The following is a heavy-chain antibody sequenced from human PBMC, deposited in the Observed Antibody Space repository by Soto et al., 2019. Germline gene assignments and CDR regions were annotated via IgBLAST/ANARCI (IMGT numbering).Heavy chain of an antibody. CDR3: ANWGGRSRTIFFSGPFDY. J-gene: IGHJ4*02. D-gene: IGHD2-2*01. CDR1: GFTFNNYG. CDR2: ISYDGSNK. Sequence: GGSLRLSCAASGFTFNNYGMHWVRQAPGKGLEWVAVISYDGSNKYYADSVKGRFSISRDNSKNTLYLQMNSLRAEDTAVYYCANWGGRSRTIFFSGPFDYWGQGTLVTVS. V-gene: IGHV3-30*18.